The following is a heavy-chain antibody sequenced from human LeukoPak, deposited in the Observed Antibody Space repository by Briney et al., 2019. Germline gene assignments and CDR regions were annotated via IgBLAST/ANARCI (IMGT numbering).Heavy chain of an antibody. Sequence: PGGSLRLSCAASGFTFSNYGMNWVRQAPGKGLEWVSGISGSGDRRNYADSVKGRFTISRDISKNTLYLQMNSLRAEDTAVYYCAKGPKQLLVGSRGYYFDYWGQGTLVTVSS. D-gene: IGHD6-13*01. CDR1: GFTFSNYG. CDR3: AKGPKQLLVGSRGYYFDY. V-gene: IGHV3-23*01. CDR2: ISGSGDRR. J-gene: IGHJ4*02.